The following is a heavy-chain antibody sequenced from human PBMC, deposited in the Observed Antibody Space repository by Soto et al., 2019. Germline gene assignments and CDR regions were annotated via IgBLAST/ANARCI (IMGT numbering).Heavy chain of an antibody. CDR1: GYSFTSYW. CDR2: IYPGDSDT. CDR3: ARPPTGYYYGMDV. Sequence: PGESLKISCKGSGYSFTSYWIGWVRQMPGKGLEWMGIIYPGDSDTRYSPSFQGQVTISADKSISTAYLQWSSLKASDTAMYYWARPPTGYYYGMDVWGQGTMVTVSS. D-gene: IGHD4-4*01. V-gene: IGHV5-51*01. J-gene: IGHJ6*02.